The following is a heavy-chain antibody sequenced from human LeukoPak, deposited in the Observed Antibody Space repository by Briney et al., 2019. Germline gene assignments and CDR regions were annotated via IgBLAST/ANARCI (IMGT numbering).Heavy chain of an antibody. Sequence: SETLSLTCTVSGGSISRYYWRWIRQPAGKGLEWIGRIYTSGSTNYNPSLKSRVTMSVDTSKNQFSLKLSSVTAADTAVYYCARDTPGYHQYSSSQDWGQGTLVTVSS. CDR1: GGSISRYY. V-gene: IGHV4-4*07. CDR2: IYTSGST. CDR3: ARDTPGYHQYSSSQD. J-gene: IGHJ4*02. D-gene: IGHD6-13*01.